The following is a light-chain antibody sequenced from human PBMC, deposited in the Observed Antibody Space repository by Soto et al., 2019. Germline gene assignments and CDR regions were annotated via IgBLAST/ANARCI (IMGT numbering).Light chain of an antibody. CDR2: DVS. CDR1: GSDVGGYDY. V-gene: IGLV2-11*01. Sequence: QSALTQPRSVSGSPGQSVTISCTGTGSDVGGYDYVSWYQQYPGKAPKLMIFDVSKRPSGVPDRFSGSKSGNTASLTISGLRAEDEADYHCCSFAGSYTGVFGGGTKVTVL. J-gene: IGLJ3*02. CDR3: CSFAGSYTGV.